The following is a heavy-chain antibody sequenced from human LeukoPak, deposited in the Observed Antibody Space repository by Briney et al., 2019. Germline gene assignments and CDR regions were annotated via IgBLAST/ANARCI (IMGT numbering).Heavy chain of an antibody. CDR1: GGSISSGGYY. V-gene: IGHV4-31*03. D-gene: IGHD2-2*01. J-gene: IGHJ3*02. CDR3: ARTLKPAADIDGTNAFDI. Sequence: SETLSLTCTVSGGSISSGGYYWSWIRQHPGKGLEWIGYIYYSGSTYYNPSLKSRVTISVDTSKNQFSLKLSSVTAADTAVYYCARTLKPAADIDGTNAFDIWGQGTMVTVSS. CDR2: IYYSGST.